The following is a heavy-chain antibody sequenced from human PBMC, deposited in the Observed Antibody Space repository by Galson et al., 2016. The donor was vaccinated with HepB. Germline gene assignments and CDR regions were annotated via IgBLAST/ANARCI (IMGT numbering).Heavy chain of an antibody. J-gene: IGHJ3*02. D-gene: IGHD1-26*01. CDR1: GFTFSSYS. Sequence: SLRLSCAASGFTFSSYSVNWVRQAPGKGLEWVSSISSSGPYIYYADSVKGRFTISRDNAKRSLYLQMNSLRAEDTAVYYCARGKEWEDAFDIWGQGTMVTVSS. V-gene: IGHV3-21*01. CDR2: ISSSGPYI. CDR3: ARGKEWEDAFDI.